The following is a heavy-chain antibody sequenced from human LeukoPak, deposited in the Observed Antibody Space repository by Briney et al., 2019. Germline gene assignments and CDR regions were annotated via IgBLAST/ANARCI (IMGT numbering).Heavy chain of an antibody. Sequence: PGGSLRLSCVASGFTFSSYAMHWVRQAPGKGLEWVAVISYDGSNKYYADSVKGRFTISRDNSKNTLYLQMNSLRAEDTAVYYCARDRSYSSGWYVEDYWGQGTLVTVSS. J-gene: IGHJ4*02. CDR3: ARDRSYSSGWYVEDY. V-gene: IGHV3-30-3*01. CDR2: ISYDGSNK. CDR1: GFTFSSYA. D-gene: IGHD6-19*01.